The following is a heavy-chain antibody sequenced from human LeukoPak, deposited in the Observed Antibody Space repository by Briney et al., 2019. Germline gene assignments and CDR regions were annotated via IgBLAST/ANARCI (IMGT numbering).Heavy chain of an antibody. D-gene: IGHD6-19*01. CDR2: SRNKAKSYTT. V-gene: IGHV3-72*01. CDR1: GFTFSDHF. CDR3: VRVGSVSGSDYLDY. J-gene: IGHJ4*02. Sequence: GGSLRLSCAVSGFTFSDHFLDWVRQAPGKGLEWVGRSRNKAKSYTTEYAASVKGRFTISRDDSKNSLYLQMSSLETEDTAVYYCVRVGSVSGSDYLDYWGQGTLVTVSS.